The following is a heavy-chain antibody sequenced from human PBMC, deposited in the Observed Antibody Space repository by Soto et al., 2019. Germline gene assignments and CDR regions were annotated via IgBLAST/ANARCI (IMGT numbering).Heavy chain of an antibody. CDR1: GYSISSSNW. CDR3: VTYSGTYYVY. Sequence: SETLSLTCAVSGYSISSSNWWGWIRQPPGKGLEWIGYIYYSGTTYYNPSLKSRVTMSVDTSNNQFSLRLTSVTAVDTAVYYCVTYSGTYYVYWGPGTLVTVSS. CDR2: IYYSGTT. D-gene: IGHD1-26*01. V-gene: IGHV4-28*01. J-gene: IGHJ4*02.